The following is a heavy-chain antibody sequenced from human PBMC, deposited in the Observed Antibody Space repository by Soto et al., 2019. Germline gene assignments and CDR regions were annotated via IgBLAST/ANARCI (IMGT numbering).Heavy chain of an antibody. J-gene: IGHJ6*02. Sequence: PGQGLEWMGWINTNTGNPTYAQGFTGRFVFSLDTSVSTAYLQICSLKAEDTAVYYCARGRYSSSWYSDYYYGMDVWGQGTTVTVSS. V-gene: IGHV7-4-1*01. CDR3: ARGRYSSSWYSDYYYGMDV. D-gene: IGHD6-13*01. CDR2: INTNTGNP.